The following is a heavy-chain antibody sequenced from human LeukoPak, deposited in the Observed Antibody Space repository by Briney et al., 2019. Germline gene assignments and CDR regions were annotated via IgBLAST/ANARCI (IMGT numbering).Heavy chain of an antibody. CDR3: ASRKGIVVVPAATLPASDI. D-gene: IGHD2-2*01. CDR2: INHSGST. Sequence: SETLSLTCAVYGGSFSGYYWSWIRQPPGKGLEWIGKINHSGSTNYNPSLKSRVTISVDTSKNQFSLKLSSVTAADTAVYYCASRKGIVVVPAATLPASDIWGQGTMVTVSS. J-gene: IGHJ3*02. V-gene: IGHV4-34*01. CDR1: GGSFSGYY.